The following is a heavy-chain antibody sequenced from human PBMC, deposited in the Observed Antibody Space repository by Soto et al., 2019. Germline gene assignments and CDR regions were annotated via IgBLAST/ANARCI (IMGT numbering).Heavy chain of an antibody. V-gene: IGHV3-23*01. Sequence: GGSLRLSCAASGFTFSSYAMSWVRQAPGKGLEWVSAISGSGGSTYYADSVKGRFTISRDNSKNTLYLQMNSLRAEDTAVYYCAKHSTGDYDYIWGRYYFDYWGQGTLVTVSS. D-gene: IGHD3-16*01. CDR3: AKHSTGDYDYIWGRYYFDY. CDR1: GFTFSSYA. J-gene: IGHJ4*02. CDR2: ISGSGGST.